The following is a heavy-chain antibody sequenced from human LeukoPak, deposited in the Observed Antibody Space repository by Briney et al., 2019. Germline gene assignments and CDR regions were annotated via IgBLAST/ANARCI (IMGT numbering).Heavy chain of an antibody. CDR1: GGSFGGYY. V-gene: IGHV4-34*01. CDR2: INHSGST. D-gene: IGHD5-18*01. CDR3: ATRYSYGGGVFDY. J-gene: IGHJ4*02. Sequence: SETLSLTCAVYGGSFGGYYWSWIRQPPGKGLEWIGEINHSGSTNYNPSLKSRVTISVDTSKNQFSLKLSSVTAADTAVYYCATRYSYGGGVFDYWGQGTLVTVSS.